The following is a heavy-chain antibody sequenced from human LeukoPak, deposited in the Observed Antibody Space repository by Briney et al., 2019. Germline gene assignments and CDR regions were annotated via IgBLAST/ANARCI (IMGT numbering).Heavy chain of an antibody. Sequence: SGTLSLTCTVSGGSISSSDCYWGWIRQPPGKGLEWIVTMYYSGTTYYNPSLKSRITISVDTSKNQFSLKLSSVTAADTAVYYCARHEDSSGYPASFDYWGQGSLVTVSS. CDR3: ARHEDSSGYPASFDY. D-gene: IGHD3-22*01. J-gene: IGHJ4*02. CDR2: MYYSGTT. CDR1: GGSISSSDCY. V-gene: IGHV4-39*01.